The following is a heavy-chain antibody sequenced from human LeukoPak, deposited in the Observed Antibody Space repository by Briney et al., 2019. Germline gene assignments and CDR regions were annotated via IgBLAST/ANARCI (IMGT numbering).Heavy chain of an antibody. J-gene: IGHJ2*01. V-gene: IGHV4-30-4*01. CDR2: IYYSGST. CDR1: GGSISSGDYY. D-gene: IGHD2-15*01. CDR3: ARYTVVAATWYFDL. Sequence: SQTLSLTCTVSGGSISSGDYYWSWIRQPPGKGLEWIGYIYYSGSTYYNPSLKSRVTISVDTSKNQFSLKLSSVTAADTAVYYCARYTVVAATWYFDLWGRGTLVTVSP.